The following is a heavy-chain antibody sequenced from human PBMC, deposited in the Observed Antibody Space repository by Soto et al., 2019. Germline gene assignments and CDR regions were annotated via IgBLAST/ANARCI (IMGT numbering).Heavy chain of an antibody. CDR1: GGTFSSYA. D-gene: IGHD2-2*01. Sequence: WASVKVSCKASGGTFSSYAISWVRQAPGQGLEWMGGIIPIFGTANYAQKFQGRVTITADQSTSTAYMELSSLRSEDTAVYYCARQAHCSSTSCPLVNWFDPWGQGTLVTVSA. J-gene: IGHJ5*02. V-gene: IGHV1-69*13. CDR3: ARQAHCSSTSCPLVNWFDP. CDR2: IIPIFGTA.